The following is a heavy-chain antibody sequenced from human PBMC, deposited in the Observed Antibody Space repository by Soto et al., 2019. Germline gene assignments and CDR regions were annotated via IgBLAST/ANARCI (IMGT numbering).Heavy chain of an antibody. D-gene: IGHD6-13*01. Sequence: QVQLVESGGGEVQPGKSLRLSCAASGFSVTNYGMYWVRQAPGKGLECVALISYDGINKYYADSVKGRFTISRDNSKNTLYMQMNSLRPEDTAVYYCGAGQYFSDYWGQGTLVSVSS. CDR2: ISYDGINK. CDR3: GAGQYFSDY. CDR1: GFSVTNYG. J-gene: IGHJ4*02. V-gene: IGHV3-30*03.